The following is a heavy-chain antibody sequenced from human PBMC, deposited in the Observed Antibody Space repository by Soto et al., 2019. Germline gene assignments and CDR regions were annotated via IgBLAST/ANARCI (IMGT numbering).Heavy chain of an antibody. CDR3: ARVNSITESDY. CDR2: MSGGGDTT. D-gene: IGHD3-10*01. J-gene: IGHJ4*02. Sequence: PGGSLRLSCAASGFTFSSYAMTWVRQAPGKGLEWVSAMSGGGDTTYSADSVKGRFTISRDNAKNSLYLQMNSLRAEDTAVYYCARVNSITESDYWGQGTLVTVSS. CDR1: GFTFSSYA. V-gene: IGHV3-23*01.